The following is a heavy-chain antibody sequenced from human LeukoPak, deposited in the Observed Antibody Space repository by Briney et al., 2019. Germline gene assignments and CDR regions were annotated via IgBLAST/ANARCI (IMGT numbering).Heavy chain of an antibody. CDR1: GFTFSSYA. D-gene: IGHD1-7*01. J-gene: IGHJ2*01. CDR2: ISGSGGST. V-gene: IGHV3-23*01. Sequence: GGSLRLSCAASGFTFSSYAMSWVRQAPGKGLEWVSAISGSGGSTYYADSVKGRFTLSRDNSKNALYLQRNSLRAEDTAIYYCAKEGGTTGTTLAFFDLWGRGTLVTVSS. CDR3: AKEGGTTGTTLAFFDL.